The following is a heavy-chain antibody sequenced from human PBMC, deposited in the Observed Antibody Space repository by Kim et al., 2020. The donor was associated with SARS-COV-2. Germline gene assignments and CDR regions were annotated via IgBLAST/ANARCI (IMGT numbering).Heavy chain of an antibody. D-gene: IGHD6-6*01. V-gene: IGHV5-10-1*01. Sequence: THSPSFQGHGTISADKSISTAYLQWSSLKASDTAMYYCARRSSSLGSFDYWGQGTLVTVSS. CDR3: ARRSSSLGSFDY. J-gene: IGHJ4*02.